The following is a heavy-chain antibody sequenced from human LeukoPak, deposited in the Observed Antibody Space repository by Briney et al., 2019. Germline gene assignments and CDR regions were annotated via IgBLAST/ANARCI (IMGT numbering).Heavy chain of an antibody. Sequence: PGRSLRLSCAASGFTFSSYALHWVRQPPGKGLEWVAVVSYDGNNKFYADSVKGRFTIPRDNSKNTLYLQMNSLRVEDTAVYYCARDRYYGSGSYYIDYWGQGTLVTVSS. CDR1: GFTFSSYA. CDR3: ARDRYYGSGSYYIDY. J-gene: IGHJ4*02. V-gene: IGHV3-30*04. CDR2: VSYDGNNK. D-gene: IGHD3-10*01.